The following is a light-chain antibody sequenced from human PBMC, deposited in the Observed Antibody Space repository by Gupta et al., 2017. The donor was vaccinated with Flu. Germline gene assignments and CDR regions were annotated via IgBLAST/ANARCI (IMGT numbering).Light chain of an antibody. Sequence: DIVLTQSPGTLSLSPGERATLSCRASQSVSSSYLAWYQQKPGQAPRLLIYGASSRATGITDRVSGSGSGTDFTRTISRLEPEDFAGEYCQQYGRSFGQGTKLEIK. V-gene: IGKV3-20*01. CDR3: QQYGRS. CDR1: QSVSSSY. J-gene: IGKJ2*03. CDR2: GAS.